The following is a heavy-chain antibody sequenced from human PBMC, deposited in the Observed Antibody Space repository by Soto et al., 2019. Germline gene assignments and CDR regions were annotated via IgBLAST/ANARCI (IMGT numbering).Heavy chain of an antibody. V-gene: IGHV1-69*08. D-gene: IGHD3-3*01. CDR3: AREGTIFGVVIQTRTVNWFDP. CDR1: GGTFSSYT. CDR2: IIPILGIA. J-gene: IGHJ5*02. Sequence: QVQLVQSGAEVKKPGSSVKVSCKASGGTFSSYTISWVRQAPGQGLEWMGRIIPILGIANYAQKFQGRVTITADKSTSTAYRELSSLRSEDTAVYYCAREGTIFGVVIQTRTVNWFDPWGQGTLVTVSS.